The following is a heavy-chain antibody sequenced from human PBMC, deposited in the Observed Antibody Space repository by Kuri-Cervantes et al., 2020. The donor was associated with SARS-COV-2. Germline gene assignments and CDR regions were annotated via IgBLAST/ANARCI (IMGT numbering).Heavy chain of an antibody. Sequence: AESLSLTCAVYGGSFSGYYWNWIRQPPGKGLEWIGEINHSGSTNYNPSLTSRVTISVDTSKNQFSLKLISVTAADTAVYYCARQSMLSRSHEYWGQGTLVTVSS. CDR3: ARQSMLSRSHEY. J-gene: IGHJ4*02. CDR2: INHSGST. D-gene: IGHD3-16*01. V-gene: IGHV4-34*01. CDR1: GGSFSGYY.